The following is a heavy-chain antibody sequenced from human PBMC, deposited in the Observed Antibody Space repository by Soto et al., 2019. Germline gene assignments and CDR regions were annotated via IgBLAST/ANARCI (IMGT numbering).Heavy chain of an antibody. CDR2: ISAYNGNT. CDR1: GYTFTRYG. J-gene: IGHJ4*02. V-gene: IGHV1-18*01. Sequence: QVQLVQSGAEVKKPGASVKVSCKASGYTFTRYGISWVRQAPGQGLEWMGWISAYNGNTNYAQKPQGRVTMTTDTPTSTAYKELRSLGSDDRAVYCCARDLPPVDYWGQGTLVTVSS. CDR3: ARDLPPVDY.